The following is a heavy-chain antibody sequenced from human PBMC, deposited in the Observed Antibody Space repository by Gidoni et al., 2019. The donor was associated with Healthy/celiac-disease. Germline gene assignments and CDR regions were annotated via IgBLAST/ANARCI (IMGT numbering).Heavy chain of an antibody. CDR1: GYTFTSYY. D-gene: IGHD5-12*01. J-gene: IGHJ3*02. CDR3: AAEMATIGTEGAFDI. V-gene: IGHV1-46*01. CDR2: INPSGGST. Sequence: QVQLVQSGAAVKKPGASVTVSCKASGYTFTSYYMHWVRQAPGQGLELMGIINPSGGSTRYAQKFQGRVTMTRETSTSTVYMELSSLRSEDTAVYYCAAEMATIGTEGAFDIWGQGTMVTVSS.